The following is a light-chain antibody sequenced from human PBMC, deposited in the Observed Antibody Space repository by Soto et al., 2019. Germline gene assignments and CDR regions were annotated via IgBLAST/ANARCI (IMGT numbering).Light chain of an antibody. CDR3: QQYNNIMPTWT. Sequence: PASVSGAPGQSITITCRVSQSVNKWLAWYQQRPRRVPRLLIYDASTLEGGVASRFRVSGSGTEFTLTISGLQPEDFATYYCQQYNNIMPTWTFGQGTKLEIK. V-gene: IGKV1-5*01. J-gene: IGKJ1*01. CDR2: DAS. CDR1: QSVNKW.